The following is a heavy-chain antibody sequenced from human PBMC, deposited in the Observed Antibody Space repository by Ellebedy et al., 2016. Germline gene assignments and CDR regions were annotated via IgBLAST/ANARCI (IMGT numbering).Heavy chain of an antibody. CDR1: GGSVSSAGYY. Sequence: SETLSLTXTVSGGSVSSAGYYWNWIRQPPGKGLEWIGYVYYSGSTNYNPSLKSRVTMSVDTSRNQFSLKLSSVTAADTAVYYCARCFDSGGYIDYWGQGTLVTVSS. J-gene: IGHJ4*02. CDR2: VYYSGST. D-gene: IGHD3-22*01. V-gene: IGHV4-61*08. CDR3: ARCFDSGGYIDY.